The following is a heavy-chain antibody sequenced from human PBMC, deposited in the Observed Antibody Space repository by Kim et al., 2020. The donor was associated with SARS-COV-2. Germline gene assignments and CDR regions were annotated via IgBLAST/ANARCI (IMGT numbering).Heavy chain of an antibody. CDR3: ARDGDWFDP. D-gene: IGHD3-10*01. Sequence: GTANSARKVQGRVTITADESTSTAYMGLSSLRSEDTAVYYCARDGDWFDPWGQGTLVTVSS. V-gene: IGHV1-69*01. J-gene: IGHJ5*02. CDR2: GTA.